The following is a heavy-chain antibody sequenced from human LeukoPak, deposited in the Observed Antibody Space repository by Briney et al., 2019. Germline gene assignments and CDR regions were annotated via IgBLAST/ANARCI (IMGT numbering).Heavy chain of an antibody. CDR3: ARAVGRIAAAGTYYYYYYMDV. CDR1: GGSFSGYY. J-gene: IGHJ6*03. CDR2: INHSGST. V-gene: IGHV4-34*01. D-gene: IGHD6-13*01. Sequence: SETLSLTCAVYGGSFSGYYWSWIRQPPGKGPEWIGEINHSGSTNYNPSLKSRVTISVDTSKNQFSLKLSSVTAADTAVYYCARAVGRIAAAGTYYYYYYMDVWGKGTTVTVSS.